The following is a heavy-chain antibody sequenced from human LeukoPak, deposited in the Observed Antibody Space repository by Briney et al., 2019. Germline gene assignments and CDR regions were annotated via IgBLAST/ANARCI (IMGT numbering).Heavy chain of an antibody. D-gene: IGHD5-18*01. CDR2: IYSSGST. Sequence: GGSLRLSCAASGFTVSSNYMSWVRQAPGKGLEWVSVIYSSGSTYYADSVKGRFTISRDNSKNTLYLQMNSLRAEDTAVYYCARRGYSYGSGYYFDYWGQGTLVTVSS. CDR3: ARRGYSYGSGYYFDY. V-gene: IGHV3-53*01. CDR1: GFTVSSNY. J-gene: IGHJ4*02.